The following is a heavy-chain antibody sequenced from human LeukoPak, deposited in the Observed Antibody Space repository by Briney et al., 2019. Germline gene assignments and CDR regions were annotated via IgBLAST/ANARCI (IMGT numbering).Heavy chain of an antibody. D-gene: IGHD2/OR15-2a*01. V-gene: IGHV4-39*01. CDR2: IYYSGST. CDR1: GGSISSTFDY. J-gene: IGHJ3*02. CDR3: ARQIIAVNAFDI. Sequence: SETLSLTCTVTGGSISSTFDYWGWIRQPPGKGLEWIGSIYYSGSTFYNPSLKSQVIISVDTSKNQFSLKLSSVTAADTAVYYCARQIIAVNAFDIWGQGTMVAVSS.